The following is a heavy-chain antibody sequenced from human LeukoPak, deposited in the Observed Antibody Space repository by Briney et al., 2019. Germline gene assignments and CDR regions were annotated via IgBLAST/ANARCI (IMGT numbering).Heavy chain of an antibody. V-gene: IGHV1-2*03. J-gene: IGHJ3*02. CDR2: INPNSGGT. CDR3: ARVLAYSSGWAYAFDI. Sequence: LGASVKVSCKASGYTFTGYYMHWVRQAPGQGLEWMGWINPNSGGTNYAQKFQGRVTMTRDTSISTAYMELSRLRSDDTAVYYCARVLAYSSGWAYAFDIWGQGTMVTVSS. CDR1: GYTFTGYY. D-gene: IGHD6-19*01.